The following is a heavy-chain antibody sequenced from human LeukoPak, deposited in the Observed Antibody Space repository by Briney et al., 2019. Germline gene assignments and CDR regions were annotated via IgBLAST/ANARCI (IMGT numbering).Heavy chain of an antibody. V-gene: IGHV3-23*01. D-gene: IGHD6-19*01. Sequence: PGGSLRLSCAASGFTFTIYAMTWVRQAPGKGLEWVSGIYGSGQTTYYADSVKGRLTISRDNSKNTLYLQMSSLRLGDTAVYYCARDGPSYSSGWGRNFDYWGQGTLVTVSS. CDR1: GFTFTIYA. CDR2: IYGSGQTT. CDR3: ARDGPSYSSGWGRNFDY. J-gene: IGHJ4*02.